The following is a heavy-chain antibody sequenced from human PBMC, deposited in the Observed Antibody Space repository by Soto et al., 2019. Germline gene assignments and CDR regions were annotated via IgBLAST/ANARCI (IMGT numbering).Heavy chain of an antibody. CDR1: GFTFSGYA. CDR2: ISNTGGNT. D-gene: IGHD2-15*01. V-gene: IGHV3-23*01. J-gene: IGHJ5*02. CDR3: AKDDNGGITRWSRFDP. Sequence: EVQLLESGGGLVQPGGSLRLSCVASGFTFSGYAMSWVRQAPGKGLEWVSHISNTGGNTYYADSVKGRFTISRDNSKNTLYLHLNSLSAEDTAVYFCAKDDNGGITRWSRFDPWGEGTLVTVSP.